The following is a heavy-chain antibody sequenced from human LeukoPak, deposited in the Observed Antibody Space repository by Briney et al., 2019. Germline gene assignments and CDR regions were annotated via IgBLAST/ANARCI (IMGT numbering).Heavy chain of an antibody. D-gene: IGHD4-11*01. CDR3: AREDQQLPDY. V-gene: IGHV3-21*01. CDR1: GFTFSIYS. Sequence: GGSLRLSCAVSGFTFSIYSMNWVRQAPGKGLEWVSSISRSSSYIYYADSVKGRFTISRDNSMNTVHLEMSSLRPDDTAVYYCAREDQQLPDYWGQGTLVTVSS. J-gene: IGHJ4*02. CDR2: ISRSSSYI.